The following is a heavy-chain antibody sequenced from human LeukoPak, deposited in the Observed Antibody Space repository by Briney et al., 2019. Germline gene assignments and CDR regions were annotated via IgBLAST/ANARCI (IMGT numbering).Heavy chain of an antibody. D-gene: IGHD3-22*01. Sequence: GGSLRLSCVVSGFTFSSYTMDWVRQAPGKGLEWVAVISHDSNTKHYADSVKGRFTISRDNSKNTLYLQMNSLRAEDTAVYYCAVAYDSSGYYAYWGQGTLVTVSS. CDR1: GFTFSSYT. V-gene: IGHV3-30*04. CDR2: ISHDSNTK. J-gene: IGHJ4*02. CDR3: AVAYDSSGYYAY.